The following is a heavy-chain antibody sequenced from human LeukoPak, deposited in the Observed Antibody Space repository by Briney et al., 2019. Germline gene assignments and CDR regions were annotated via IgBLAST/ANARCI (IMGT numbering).Heavy chain of an antibody. CDR1: GFTFSGSA. J-gene: IGHJ5*02. D-gene: IGHD6-13*01. CDR3: TSSSSSWYGSWFDP. CDR2: IRSKANSYAT. V-gene: IGHV3-73*01. Sequence: PGGSLKLSCAASGFTFSGSAMHWVRQASGKGLEWVGRIRSKANSYATAYAASVKGRFTISRDDSKNTAYLQMNSLKTEDTAVYYCTSSSSSWYGSWFDPWGQGTLVTVSS.